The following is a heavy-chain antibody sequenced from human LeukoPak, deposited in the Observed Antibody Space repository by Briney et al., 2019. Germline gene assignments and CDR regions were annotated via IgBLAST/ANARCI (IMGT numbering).Heavy chain of an antibody. CDR1: GFTFSSYS. Sequence: SLRLSCAASGFTFSSYSMNWVRQAPGKGLEWVSYISSDSRTIYYADSVKGRFTISRDKAKNSLYLQMKSLRDEDTAVYYCARYGSGTSYITNYFDYWGQGTLVTVSS. D-gene: IGHD3-10*01. CDR3: ARYGSGTSYITNYFDY. CDR2: ISSDSRTI. J-gene: IGHJ4*02. V-gene: IGHV3-48*02.